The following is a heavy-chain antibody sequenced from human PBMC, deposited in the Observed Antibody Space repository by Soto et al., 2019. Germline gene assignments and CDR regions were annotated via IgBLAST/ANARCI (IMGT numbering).Heavy chain of an antibody. Sequence: QVQLVQSGAEVKKPGASVKVSGKASGYTFTNYGISWLRQAPGQGLEWMGWISAYNGNTNYTQDLQDRVTMTTDTSTSTAYMELRSLRSDDTAMYYCARDDYDSSGYYFVGYYWGQGSLVTVSS. D-gene: IGHD3-22*01. CDR3: ARDDYDSSGYYFVGYY. CDR1: GYTFTNYG. V-gene: IGHV1-18*01. J-gene: IGHJ4*02. CDR2: ISAYNGNT.